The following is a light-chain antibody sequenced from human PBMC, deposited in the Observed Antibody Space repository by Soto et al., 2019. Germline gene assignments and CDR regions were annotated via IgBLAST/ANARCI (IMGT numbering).Light chain of an antibody. Sequence: ENVLTQSPGTLSFSPGDRATLSCRASQSVGHNYLAWFQQKPGQAPRLLIYGASSRATGIPDRFSGSGSGTEFTLTISSLQSEDFAVYYCQQYHYWWTFGQGTKVDIK. CDR3: QQYHYWWT. V-gene: IGKV3-20*01. CDR2: GAS. J-gene: IGKJ1*01. CDR1: QSVGHNY.